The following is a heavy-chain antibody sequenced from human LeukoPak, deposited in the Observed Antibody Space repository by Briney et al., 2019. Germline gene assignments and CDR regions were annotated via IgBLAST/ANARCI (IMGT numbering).Heavy chain of an antibody. CDR2: MKQDGSEK. V-gene: IGHV3-7*03. CDR1: GFTFSNYW. Sequence: GGSLRLSCAASGFTFSNYWMSWVRQAPGKGLEWVANMKQDGSEKYYVDSVKGRFTISRDNAKNSLYLQMNSLRVEDTAVYYCARKAYAMDVWAKGPRSPSPQ. CDR3: ARKAYAMDV. J-gene: IGHJ6*04.